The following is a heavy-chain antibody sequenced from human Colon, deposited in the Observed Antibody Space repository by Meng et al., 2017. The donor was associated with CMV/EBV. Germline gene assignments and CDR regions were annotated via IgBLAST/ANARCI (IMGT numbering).Heavy chain of an antibody. V-gene: IGHV3-66*02. J-gene: IGHJ4*02. Sequence: SGFVGSSDYMGWVRQAPGKGLEWASVLFSNGRTYYTDSVQGRFSISRDTSKNTVHLQMNNLRVEDTAVYYCARMILKNTNGWNIIDQWGQGTLVTVSS. CDR2: LFSNGRT. D-gene: IGHD6-19*01. CDR1: GFVGSSDY. CDR3: ARMILKNTNGWNIIDQ.